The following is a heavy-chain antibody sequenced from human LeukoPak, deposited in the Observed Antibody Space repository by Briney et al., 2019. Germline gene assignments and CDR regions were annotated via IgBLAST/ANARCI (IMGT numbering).Heavy chain of an antibody. Sequence: SQTLSLTCAISGDSVSSNSAAWNWIRQSPSRGPEWLGRTFYRSKWYNDYAVSVKSRITINPDTSKNQVSLQLNSVTPEDTAVYYCASAARPYSYGYCRFDYWGQGTLVTVSS. CDR1: GDSVSSNSAA. J-gene: IGHJ4*02. CDR3: ASAARPYSYGYCRFDY. D-gene: IGHD5-18*01. CDR2: TFYRSKWYN. V-gene: IGHV6-1*01.